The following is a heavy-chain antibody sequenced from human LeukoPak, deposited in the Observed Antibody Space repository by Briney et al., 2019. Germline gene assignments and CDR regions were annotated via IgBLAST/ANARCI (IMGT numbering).Heavy chain of an antibody. V-gene: IGHV4-59*01. Sequence: SETLSLTRTVSGGSISSYYWSWIRQPPGKGLEWIGYIYYSGSTNYNPSLKSRVTISVDTSKNQFSLKLSSVTAADTAVYYCAGDLYDILTGYDAFDIWGQGTMVTVSS. CDR1: GGSISSYY. CDR3: AGDLYDILTGYDAFDI. J-gene: IGHJ3*02. D-gene: IGHD3-9*01. CDR2: IYYSGST.